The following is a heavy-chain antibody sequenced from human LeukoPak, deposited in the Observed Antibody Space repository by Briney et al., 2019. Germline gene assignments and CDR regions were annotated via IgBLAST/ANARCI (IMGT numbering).Heavy chain of an antibody. CDR2: ISGSGVTT. CDR1: GFTFSNAW. V-gene: IGHV3-23*01. CDR3: AKKVVVGATSPYSDFQD. D-gene: IGHD1-26*01. Sequence: QAGGSLRLSCAASGFTFSNAWMSWVRQAPGKGLEWVSAISGSGVTTHYAGSVKGRFSISRDNSKNTLYLQMNSLRAEDTALYYCAKKVVVGATSPYSDFQDWGQGTLVTVSS. J-gene: IGHJ1*01.